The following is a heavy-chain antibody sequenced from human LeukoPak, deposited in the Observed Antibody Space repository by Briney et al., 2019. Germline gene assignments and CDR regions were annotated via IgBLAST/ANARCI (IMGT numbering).Heavy chain of an antibody. J-gene: IGHJ3*02. CDR1: GFIFSSYE. Sequence: QPGGSLRLSCAASGFIFSSYEMNWVRQAPGEGLEWVSYIGSGGGTRYYADSVKGRFTISRDNGKYSLYLQMNSLRAEDTAVYYCARDLAWDAFDIWGQGTMVTVSS. V-gene: IGHV3-48*03. CDR2: IGSGGGTR. CDR3: ARDLAWDAFDI.